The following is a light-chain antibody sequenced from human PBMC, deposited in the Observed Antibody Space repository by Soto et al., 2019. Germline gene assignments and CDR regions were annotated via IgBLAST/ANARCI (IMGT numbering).Light chain of an antibody. CDR2: AAS. V-gene: IGKV3-15*01. J-gene: IGKJ1*01. Sequence: EAVLTQSPATLSVSPGERVTLSCRASQSFATNLAWYHQRPCQAPRLLIYAASTRATGIPARFSGSGSGTEFTLIIDSLQSEDFAVYYCQQYNNWPRTFGQGTKVDIK. CDR1: QSFATN. CDR3: QQYNNWPRT.